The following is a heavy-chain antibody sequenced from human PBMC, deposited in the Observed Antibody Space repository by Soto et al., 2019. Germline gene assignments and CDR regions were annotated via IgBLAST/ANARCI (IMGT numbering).Heavy chain of an antibody. V-gene: IGHV1-2*04. D-gene: IGHD5-12*01. CDR2: INPNSGGT. Sequence: ASVKVSCKASGYTFTGYYMHWVRQAPGQGLEWMGWINPNSGGTNYAQKFQGWVTMTRDTSISTAYMELSRLRSDDTAVYYCARDRVGSGGYDSPPGGMDVWGQGTTVTVSS. CDR1: GYTFTGYY. J-gene: IGHJ6*02. CDR3: ARDRVGSGGYDSPPGGMDV.